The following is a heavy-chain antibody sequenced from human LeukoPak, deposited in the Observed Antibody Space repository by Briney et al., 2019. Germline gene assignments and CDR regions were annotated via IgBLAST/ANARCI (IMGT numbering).Heavy chain of an antibody. CDR1: GFTFSSYG. CDR2: MKEDGSAK. Sequence: PGGSLRLSCAASGFTFSSYGMHWVRQAPGKGLEWVANMKEDGSAKYYVDSVKGRFTISRDNAKNSLYLQMNSLRAEDTAVYYCARSPLMAIGGLDFDYWGQGTLVTVSS. V-gene: IGHV3-7*01. CDR3: ARSPLMAIGGLDFDY. D-gene: IGHD5-24*01. J-gene: IGHJ4*02.